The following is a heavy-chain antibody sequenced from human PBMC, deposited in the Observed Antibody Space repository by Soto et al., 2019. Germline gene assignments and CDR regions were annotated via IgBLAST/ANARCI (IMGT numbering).Heavy chain of an antibody. CDR1: GFTFDDYA. V-gene: IGHV3-9*01. Sequence: GGSLRLSCAGTGFTFDDYAMHWVRQGPGEGLEWVSGISWNSDSIGYADSVKGRFTISRDNAKNSLYLQMNSLRAEDTALYYCVKGTNSRLYYFDSWGQGT. CDR2: ISWNSDSI. CDR3: VKGTNSRLYYFDS. J-gene: IGHJ4*02. D-gene: IGHD3-22*01.